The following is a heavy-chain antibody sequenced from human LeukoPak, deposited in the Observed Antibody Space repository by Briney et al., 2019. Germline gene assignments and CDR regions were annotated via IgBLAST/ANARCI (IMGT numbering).Heavy chain of an antibody. CDR1: GFTFSSYE. V-gene: IGHV3-48*03. Sequence: GGSLRLSCAASGFTFSSYEMNWVRHAPGKGLEWVSYISSSGSTIYYADSVKGRFTISRDNAKNSLYLQMNSPRAEDTAVYYCARDSAGSGSYVGYFEYWGQGTLVTVSS. D-gene: IGHD3-10*01. CDR3: ARDSAGSGSYVGYFEY. CDR2: ISSSGSTI. J-gene: IGHJ4*02.